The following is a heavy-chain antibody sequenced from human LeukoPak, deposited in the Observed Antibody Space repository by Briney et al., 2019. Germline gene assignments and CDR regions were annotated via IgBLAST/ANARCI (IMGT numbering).Heavy chain of an antibody. J-gene: IGHJ4*02. CDR2: INDYTGDT. CDR1: GGSFTDYF. D-gene: IGHD5-12*01. Sequence: SETLSLTCTVYGGSFTDYFWTWIRQSPGKGLEWIGEINDYTGDTNYNPSLNSRVSISLEKSKNQFSLELRSVTAADTAVYYCARRGRRVATSYFDYWGQGTLVTVSS. CDR3: ARRGRRVATSYFDY. V-gene: IGHV4-34*01.